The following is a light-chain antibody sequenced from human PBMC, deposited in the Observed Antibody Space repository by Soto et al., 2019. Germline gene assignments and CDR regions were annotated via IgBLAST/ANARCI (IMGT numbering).Light chain of an antibody. CDR3: CSFTGIHTLV. J-gene: IGLJ2*01. CDR2: DVN. V-gene: IGLV2-14*03. Sequence: QSALTQPASVSGSPGQSITISCAGTSSDVGGYNYVSWYQQHPGKFPILIISDVNKRPPGVSDRFSGSTSGTSAFLTISGLQGEDEADYYCCSFTGIHTLVFGGGTKLTV. CDR1: SSDVGGYNY.